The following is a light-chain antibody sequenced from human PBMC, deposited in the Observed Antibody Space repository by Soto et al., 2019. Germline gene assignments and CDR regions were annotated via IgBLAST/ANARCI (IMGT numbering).Light chain of an antibody. J-gene: IGKJ4*01. V-gene: IGKV3-20*01. CDR1: RGISSN. CDR3: QQYGSSPLT. Sequence: IVMTQSPATLSVSPGERATLSCRASRGISSNLAWYQQKPGQAPRLLIYGASSRATGIPDRFSGSGSGTDFTLTTSRLEPEDFAVYYCQQYGSSPLTFGGGTKVDI. CDR2: GAS.